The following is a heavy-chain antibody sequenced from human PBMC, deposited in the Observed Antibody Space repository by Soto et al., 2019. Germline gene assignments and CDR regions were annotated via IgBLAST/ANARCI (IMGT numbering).Heavy chain of an antibody. CDR2: IYYSGST. J-gene: IGHJ5*02. D-gene: IGHD3-10*01. CDR1: GGSISSGGYY. V-gene: IGHV4-31*02. CDR3: ARDRGVTMVRGSIDP. Sequence: VQLQESGPGLVKPSQTLSLTWTVSGGSISSGGYYWSWIRQHPGKGLEWIGYIYYSGSTYYNPSLKSRVTISVDTSKNQFSLKLSSVTAADTAVYYCARDRGVTMVRGSIDPWGQGTLVTVSS.